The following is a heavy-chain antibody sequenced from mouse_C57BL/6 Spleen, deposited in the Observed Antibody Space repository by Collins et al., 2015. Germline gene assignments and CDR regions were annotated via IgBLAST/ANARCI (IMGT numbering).Heavy chain of an antibody. D-gene: IGHD1-1*01. CDR1: GFTFSDYG. CDR3: ARAVVASYYAMDY. J-gene: IGHJ4*01. CDR2: ISSGSSTI. V-gene: IGHV5-17*01. Sequence: EVQLVESGGGLVKPGGSLKLSCAASGFTFSDYGMHWVRQAPEKGLEWVAYISSGSSTIYYADTVKGRFTIPRDNAKNTLFLQMTSLRSEDTAMYYCARAVVASYYAMDYWGQGTSVTVSS.